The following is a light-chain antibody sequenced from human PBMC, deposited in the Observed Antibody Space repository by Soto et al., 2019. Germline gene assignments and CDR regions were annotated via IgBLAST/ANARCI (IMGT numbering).Light chain of an antibody. CDR1: QNILYTSNNKNY. CDR2: WAS. CDR3: QQYYVTPFT. Sequence: DIVMTQFPDSLAVSLGERATINCKSSQNILYTSNNKNYLAWFQQKPRQPPKLLIYWASTRESGVPDRFSGSESGKNFSLTISSLQAEDVAIYYCQQYYVTPFTFGPGTKVEI. J-gene: IGKJ3*01. V-gene: IGKV4-1*01.